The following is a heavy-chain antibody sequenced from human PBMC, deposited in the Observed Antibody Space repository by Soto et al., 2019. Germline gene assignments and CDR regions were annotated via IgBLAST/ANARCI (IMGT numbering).Heavy chain of an antibody. V-gene: IGHV3-7*01. CDR3: AKPPFPLWYSSGGEYFDY. J-gene: IGHJ4*02. CDR2: IKWDASEK. Sequence: PAPGKGLEWLATIKWDASEKKYVDSVKGRFTMSRDNAKNSVYLQMDSLRAEDTAVYYCAKPPFPLWYSSGGEYFDYWGQGTLVTVSS. D-gene: IGHD6-19*01.